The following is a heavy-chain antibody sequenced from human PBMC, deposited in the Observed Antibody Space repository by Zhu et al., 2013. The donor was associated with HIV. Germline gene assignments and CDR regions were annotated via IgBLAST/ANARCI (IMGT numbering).Heavy chain of an antibody. J-gene: IGHJ6*02. CDR2: LSPFNGNT. CDR3: ARGGRRRRFGDSYYGLDV. V-gene: IGHV1-18*01. D-gene: IGHD3-10*01. Sequence: QVQLVQSGGEVKKPGASVKVSCKASDYTFTTYDITWVRQAPGQGLEWMGWLSPFNGNTKYLQKLQGRVTMTADTSTNTAYMELRSLRSDDTAVYYCARGGRRRRFGDSYYGLDVWGQGTSVTVSS. CDR1: DYTFTTYD.